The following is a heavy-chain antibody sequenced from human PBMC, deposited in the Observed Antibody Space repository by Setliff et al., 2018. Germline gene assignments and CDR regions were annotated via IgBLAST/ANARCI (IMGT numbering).Heavy chain of an antibody. J-gene: IGHJ6*03. V-gene: IGHV1-8*02. Sequence: ASVKVSCKASGGTFRSYDIVWVRQATGQGLEWMGWMNPNSGRTGYPQRFQGRVTMTRNTSISTAYMELSSLRSEDTAVYFCARGALVLQFLEWLPRFYYMDVWGKGTTVTVSS. CDR1: GGTFRSYD. CDR3: ARGALVLQFLEWLPRFYYMDV. CDR2: MNPNSGRT. D-gene: IGHD3-3*01.